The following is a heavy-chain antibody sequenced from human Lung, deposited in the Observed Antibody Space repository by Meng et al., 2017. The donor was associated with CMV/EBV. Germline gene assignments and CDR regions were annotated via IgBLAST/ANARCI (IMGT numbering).Heavy chain of an antibody. CDR2: ISWDGGST. V-gene: IGHV3-43D*03. CDR3: AKATVSAAGFPHMDV. Sequence: GESLKISCAASGFTFDDHAMHWVRQAPGKGLEWISLISWDGGSTYYADSVKGRFTTSRDNSENSLYLQINSLRVEDTAVYYCAKATVSAAGFPHMDVWGQGXTVTVSS. D-gene: IGHD6-13*01. J-gene: IGHJ6*02. CDR1: GFTFDDHA.